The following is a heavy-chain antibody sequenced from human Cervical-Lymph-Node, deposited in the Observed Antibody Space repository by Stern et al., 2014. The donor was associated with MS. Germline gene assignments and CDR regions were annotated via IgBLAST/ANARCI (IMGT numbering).Heavy chain of an antibody. CDR1: GFTFDNYG. CDR3: ARGTTAVDF. V-gene: IGHV3-33*01. Sequence: MQLVEAGGGVVQPGRSLRLTCIVSGFTFDNYGMHWVRQAPGKGLEWVAVIYFDGSNIHYADFVKGRFTISRDNSKNTLYLQMNNLRVEDTALYYCARGTTAVDFWGQGTLVTVSS. CDR2: IYFDGSNI. J-gene: IGHJ4*02. D-gene: IGHD1-1*01.